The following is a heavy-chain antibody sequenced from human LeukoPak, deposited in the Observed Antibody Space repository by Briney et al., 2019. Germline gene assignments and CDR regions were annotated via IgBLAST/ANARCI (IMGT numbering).Heavy chain of an antibody. D-gene: IGHD6-6*01. V-gene: IGHV3-30*01. CDR1: GFTFSSYA. CDR3: QSSSSFL. Sequence: GGSLRLSCAASGFTFSSYAMHWVRQAPGKGLEWVAVISYDGSNKYYADSVKGRFTISRDNSKNTLYLQMNSLRAEDTAVYCCQSSSSFLWGQGTLVTVSS. CDR2: ISYDGSNK. J-gene: IGHJ4*02.